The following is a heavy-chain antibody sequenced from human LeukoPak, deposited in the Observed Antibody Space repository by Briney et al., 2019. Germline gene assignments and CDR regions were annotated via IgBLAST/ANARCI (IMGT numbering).Heavy chain of an antibody. Sequence: TGGSLRLSCAASGFTFSSYAMSWVRQAPGKGLEWVSAISGSGGSTYYADSVKGRFTISRDNSKNTLYLQMNSLRAEDTAVYYCAKQVQYSGSYGGYPFDYWGQGTLVTVSS. D-gene: IGHD1-26*01. CDR3: AKQVQYSGSYGGYPFDY. V-gene: IGHV3-23*01. CDR1: GFTFSSYA. J-gene: IGHJ4*02. CDR2: ISGSGGST.